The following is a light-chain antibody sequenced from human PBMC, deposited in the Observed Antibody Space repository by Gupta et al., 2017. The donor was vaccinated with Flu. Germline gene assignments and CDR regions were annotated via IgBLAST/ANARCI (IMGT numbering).Light chain of an antibody. CDR2: DAS. J-gene: IGKJ1*01. Sequence: EIVLTQSPATLSLSPGERATLSCRASQSVSSYLAWYQQKPGQAPRLLIYDASNRATGIPARLSGSGSGTDFTLTISSREPEDFAVYYCQQRSNWPWTFGKGTKVKIK. CDR3: QQRSNWPWT. CDR1: QSVSSY. V-gene: IGKV3-11*01.